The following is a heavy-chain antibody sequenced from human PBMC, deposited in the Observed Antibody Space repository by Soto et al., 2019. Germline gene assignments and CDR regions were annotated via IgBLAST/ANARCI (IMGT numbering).Heavy chain of an antibody. Sequence: GTSVEVCWKACGASFSSYAIAWVRQAPGQGLEWMGGIVPTVDTSTYAQKFQGRVTITADKFTHTVYMELSSLRSDDTAVYYCVRVVAIPGYPDNWGQGTLVTVSS. J-gene: IGHJ4*02. D-gene: IGHD5-12*01. CDR2: IVPTVDTS. CDR3: VRVVAIPGYPDN. CDR1: GASFSSYA. V-gene: IGHV1-69*06.